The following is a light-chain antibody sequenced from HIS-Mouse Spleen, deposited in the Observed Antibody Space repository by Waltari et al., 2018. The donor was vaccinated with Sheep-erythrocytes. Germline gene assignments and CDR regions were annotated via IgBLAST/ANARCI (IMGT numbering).Light chain of an antibody. CDR1: SSNIGSNT. CDR2: SNN. J-gene: IGLJ1*01. Sequence: QSVLTQPPSASGTPGQRVTISCSGSSSNIGSNTVNWYQPLPGTAPKLLTYSNNQRPAGVPDLFSGSKSGTSASLAISGLQSEDEADYYCAAWDDSLNGYVFGTGTKVTVL. V-gene: IGLV1-44*01. CDR3: AAWDDSLNGYV.